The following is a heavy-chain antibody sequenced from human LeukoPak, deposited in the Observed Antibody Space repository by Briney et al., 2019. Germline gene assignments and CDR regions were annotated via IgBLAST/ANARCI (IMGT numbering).Heavy chain of an antibody. CDR1: GGSIRSSYYY. D-gene: IGHD3-22*01. J-gene: IGHJ4*02. Sequence: SETLSLTCTVSGGSIRSSYYYWGWIRQPPGKGLEWIGSIYDSGSTYYNPSLKSRVTISVDTSKNQFSLKLSSVTAADTAMYYCAREGDYYDSGGYYRIDFWGQGTLVTVSS. V-gene: IGHV4-39*07. CDR2: IYDSGST. CDR3: AREGDYYDSGGYYRIDF.